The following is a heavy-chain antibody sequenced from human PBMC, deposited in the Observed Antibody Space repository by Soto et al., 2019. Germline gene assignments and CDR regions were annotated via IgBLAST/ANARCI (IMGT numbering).Heavy chain of an antibody. Sequence: SVKVSCKASGGTFSSHAISWVRQAPGQGLEWMGGIIPIFGTANYAQKFQGRVTITADESTSTAYMELSSLRSEDTAVYYCARDSGYSSGWYYAFDIWGQGTMVTVSS. CDR3: ARDSGYSSGWYYAFDI. CDR2: IIPIFGTA. D-gene: IGHD6-19*01. J-gene: IGHJ3*02. V-gene: IGHV1-69*13. CDR1: GGTFSSHA.